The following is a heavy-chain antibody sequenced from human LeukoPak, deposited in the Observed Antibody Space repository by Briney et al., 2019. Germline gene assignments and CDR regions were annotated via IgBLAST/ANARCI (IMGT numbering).Heavy chain of an antibody. J-gene: IGHJ4*02. D-gene: IGHD4-17*01. Sequence: GASVKVSCKASGYTFASSGISWLRQAPGQGLEWMGWISAYNDNTNYAQKFQGRVTMTTDTSTSTAYMDLRSLRSDDTAVYYCARGATVTTPNYFDYWGQGTLVTVSS. CDR2: ISAYNDNT. V-gene: IGHV1-18*01. CDR3: ARGATVTTPNYFDY. CDR1: GYTFASSG.